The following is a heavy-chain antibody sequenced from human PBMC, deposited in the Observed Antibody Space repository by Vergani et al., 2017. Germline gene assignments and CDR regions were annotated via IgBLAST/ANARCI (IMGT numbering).Heavy chain of an antibody. CDR2: ISSSSSYI. J-gene: IGHJ6*02. Sequence: VQLVESGGGVVQPGESLRLSCAASGFTFSTYSMNWVRQAPGKGLEWVSSISSSSSYIYFADSVKGRFAISRDNAKNSLYLQMNSLRAEDTAVYYCARDRDLMDVWGQGTTVTVSS. CDR1: GFTFSTYS. CDR3: ARDRDLMDV. V-gene: IGHV3-21*01. D-gene: IGHD3-10*01.